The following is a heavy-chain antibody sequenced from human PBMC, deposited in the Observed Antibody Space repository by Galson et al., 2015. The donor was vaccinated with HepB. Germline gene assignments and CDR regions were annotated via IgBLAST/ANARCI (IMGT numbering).Heavy chain of an antibody. J-gene: IGHJ4*02. V-gene: IGHV3-23*01. D-gene: IGHD6-19*01. CDR2: ISDNGRST. Sequence: SLRLSCAASGFTFSSYVMSWVRQAPGKGLEWVSVISDNGRSTYYADSVKGRFTISRDNSKNTLYLQVNSLRAEDTAIYYCATKTRGSGGYFDYWGQGTLVTVSS. CDR3: ATKTRGSGGYFDY. CDR1: GFTFSSYV.